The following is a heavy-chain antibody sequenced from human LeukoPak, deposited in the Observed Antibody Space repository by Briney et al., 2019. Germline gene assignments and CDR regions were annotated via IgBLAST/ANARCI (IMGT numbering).Heavy chain of an antibody. CDR2: ISYDGSNK. CDR3: ARDKGFDY. Sequence: GGSLRLSCAASGFTLSSYAMHWVRQAPGKGLEWVAVISYDGSNKYYADSVKGRFTISRDNSKNTLYLQMNSLRAEDTAVYYCARDKGFDYWGQGTLVTVSS. J-gene: IGHJ4*02. CDR1: GFTLSSYA. V-gene: IGHV3-30*04.